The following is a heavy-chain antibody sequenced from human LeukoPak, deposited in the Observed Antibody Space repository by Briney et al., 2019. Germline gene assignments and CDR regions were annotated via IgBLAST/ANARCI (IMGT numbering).Heavy chain of an antibody. D-gene: IGHD6-19*01. V-gene: IGHV3-74*01. CDR3: ASPIAVAGPYYFDY. CDR1: GFTFSSYW. CDR2: INSDGSST. Sequence: GGSLRLSCAASGFTFSSYWMHWVRQAPGKGLVWVSRINSDGSSTYYADSVKGRFTISRDNAKNTLYLQINSLRAEDTAVYYCASPIAVAGPYYFDYWGQGTLVTVSS. J-gene: IGHJ4*02.